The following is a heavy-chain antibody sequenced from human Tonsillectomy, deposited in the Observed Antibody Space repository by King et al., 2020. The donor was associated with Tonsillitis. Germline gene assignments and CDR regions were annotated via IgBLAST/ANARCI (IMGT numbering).Heavy chain of an antibody. CDR1: GGSFSGYY. CDR2: INHSGST. V-gene: IGHV4-34*01. Sequence: VQLQQWGAGLLKPSETLSLTCAVYGGSFSGYYWSWIRQPPGKGLEWIGEINHSGSTNYNPSLKCRVTISVDTSKNQFSLRLNSVTAADTAVYYCANRRPVYDILTGATLYGMHVWGQGTTVTVSS. J-gene: IGHJ6*02. D-gene: IGHD3-9*01. CDR3: ANRRPVYDILTGATLYGMHV.